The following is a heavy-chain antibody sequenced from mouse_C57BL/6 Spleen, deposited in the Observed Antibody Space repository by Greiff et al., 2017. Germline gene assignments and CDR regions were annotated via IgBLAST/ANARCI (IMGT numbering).Heavy chain of an antibody. CDR3: ARGGTLDY. D-gene: IGHD3-3*01. V-gene: IGHV1-42*01. J-gene: IGHJ2*01. CDR2: INPSTGGT. CDR1: GYSFTGYY. Sequence: EVQLQQSGPELVKPGASVKISCKASGYSFTGYYMNWVKQSPGKSLEWIGEINPSTGGTTYNQKFKAKATLTVDKSSSTAYMQLKSLTSEDSAVXYWARGGTLDYGGQGTTLTVS.